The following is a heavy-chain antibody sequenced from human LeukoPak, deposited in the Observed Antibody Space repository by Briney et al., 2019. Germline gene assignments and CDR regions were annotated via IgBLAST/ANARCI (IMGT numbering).Heavy chain of an antibody. V-gene: IGHV3-23*01. D-gene: IGHD2-15*01. CDR1: GFTFADYA. CDR3: AKDPHSFLSPVVVDFDQ. Sequence: GGSLRLSCAASGFTFADYAMNWVRQAPGKGLEWVSAIRARAGSTYYGDSVKGRFAVSRDNSKNTLYLQMNSLRAEDTAVYYCAKDPHSFLSPVVVDFDQWGQGTLVIVSS. CDR2: IRARAGST. J-gene: IGHJ4*02.